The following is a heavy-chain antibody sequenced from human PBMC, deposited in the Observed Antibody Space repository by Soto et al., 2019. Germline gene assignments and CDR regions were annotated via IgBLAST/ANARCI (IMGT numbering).Heavy chain of an antibody. CDR1: GFSLSTSGVG. CDR2: IYWNDDK. CDR3: ARSIAATTYYYYCGMDV. V-gene: IGHV2-5*01. Sequence: QITLKESGPTLVKPTQTLTLTCTFSGFSLSTSGVGVGWIRQPPGKALEWLALIYWNDDKRYSPSLKTRVTITKDTSKNQVVLTMTNMDPVDTATYYCARSIAATTYYYYCGMDVWGQGTTVTVSS. J-gene: IGHJ6*02. D-gene: IGHD6-25*01.